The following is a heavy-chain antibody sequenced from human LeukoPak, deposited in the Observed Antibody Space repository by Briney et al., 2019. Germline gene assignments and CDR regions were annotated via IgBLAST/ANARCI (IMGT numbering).Heavy chain of an antibody. V-gene: IGHV3-21*04. J-gene: IGHJ4*02. Sequence: PGGSLRLSCAASGFSFSSSSMNWVRQAPGKGLEWVSSISSGGTYIYSADSVKGRFTISRDNAKNSLYLQMNSLRAEDTALYYCAKGASIAVAGTLDYWGQGTLVTVSS. CDR2: ISSGGTYI. CDR3: AKGASIAVAGTLDY. D-gene: IGHD6-19*01. CDR1: GFSFSSSS.